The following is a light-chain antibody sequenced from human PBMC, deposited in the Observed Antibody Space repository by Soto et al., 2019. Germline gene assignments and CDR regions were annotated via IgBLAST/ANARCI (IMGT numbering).Light chain of an antibody. CDR2: SSN. J-gene: IGLJ3*02. CDR3: AAWDDSLIWV. CDR1: SSNIGSNT. V-gene: IGLV1-44*01. Sequence: QSVLTQPPSASGTPGQRVIISCSGSSSNIGSNTVNWYQQLPGTAPKLLIYSSNQRPSGVPDRFSGSKSGTSASLAISGLRSEDEADYYCAAWDDSLIWVFGGGTKLTVL.